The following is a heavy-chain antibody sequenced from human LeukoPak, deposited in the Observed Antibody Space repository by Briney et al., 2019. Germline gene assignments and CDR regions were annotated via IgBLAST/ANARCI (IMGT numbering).Heavy chain of an antibody. CDR3: ARDSHKFDSSGYYPDAFDI. CDR1: GFTFRTYG. D-gene: IGHD3-22*01. CDR2: TSSDGSNN. Sequence: PGGSLRLSCAASGFTFRTYGMHWVRQAPGKGLEWVAITSSDGSNNYYADSVRGRFTISRDNAKKSLYLQMHSLRAEDTAVYYCARDSHKFDSSGYYPDAFDIWGQGTMVTVSS. J-gene: IGHJ3*02. V-gene: IGHV3-30*03.